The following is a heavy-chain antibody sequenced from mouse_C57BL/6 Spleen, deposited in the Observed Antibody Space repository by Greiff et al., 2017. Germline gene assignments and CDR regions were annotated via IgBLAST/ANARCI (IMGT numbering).Heavy chain of an antibody. CDR2: IYPRSGDT. V-gene: IGHV1-81*01. CDR3: AKGSMGAMDY. Sequence: QVQLQQSGAELARPGASVKLSCKASGYTFTSYGISWVKQRTGQGLEWIGEIYPRSGDTYYNPKFKGKATLTADKSSSTAYMELRSLTSEDSAVYFCAKGSMGAMDYWGQGTTVTVSS. J-gene: IGHJ4*01. CDR1: GYTFTSYG. D-gene: IGHD2-10*02.